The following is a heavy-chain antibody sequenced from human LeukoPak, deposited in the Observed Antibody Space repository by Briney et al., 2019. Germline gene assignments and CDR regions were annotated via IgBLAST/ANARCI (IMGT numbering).Heavy chain of an antibody. CDR2: ISFDGSNE. CDR1: GFTFSSYA. D-gene: IGHD1-26*01. V-gene: IGHV3-30-3*01. Sequence: GGSLRLSCAASGFTFSSYAMHWVRQAPGKGLEWVAVISFDGSNEYYAASVKGRFTISRDNSKNTLYLQMNSLRAEDTAVYYCARDLRDGGSYSGYLHHWGQGTLVSVSS. J-gene: IGHJ1*01. CDR3: ARDLRDGGSYSGYLHH.